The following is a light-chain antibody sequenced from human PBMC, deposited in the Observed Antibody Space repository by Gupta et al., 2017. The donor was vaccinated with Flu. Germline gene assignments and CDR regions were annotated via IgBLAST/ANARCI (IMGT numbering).Light chain of an antibody. CDR1: TLSTQY. J-gene: IGLJ3*02. V-gene: IGLV3-25*03. CDR2: KDT. Sequence: SYELTQPPSVSVSPGQTATITCSGDTLSTQYTYWYQQKPGQAPVLVIFKDTERPSGIPGLFSASNSWTAVTLTISGVQAEDEAAYYCQSAYNSGTYVVFGGGTKLTV. CDR3: QSAYNSGTYVV.